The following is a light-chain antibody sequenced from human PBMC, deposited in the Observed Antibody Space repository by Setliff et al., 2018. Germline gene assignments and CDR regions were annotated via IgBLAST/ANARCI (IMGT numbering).Light chain of an antibody. CDR1: SRDVGSYDL. CDR3: NAYSAVTTYV. Sequence: QSALTQPASVSGSPGQSVTIYCSGTSRDVGSYDLVSLYQQHPGKPPKPIIYAVSTRHSAVSNSFSGSKSGNTAYLTISGLRTEDEGDYYCNAYSAVTTYVVGSGTKVTVL. V-gene: IGLV2-14*03. J-gene: IGLJ1*01. CDR2: AVS.